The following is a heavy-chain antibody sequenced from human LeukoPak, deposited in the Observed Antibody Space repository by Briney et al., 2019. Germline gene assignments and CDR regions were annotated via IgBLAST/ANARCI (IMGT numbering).Heavy chain of an antibody. CDR1: GDTVSSNSAA. CDR2: TYYRSKWFN. CDR3: ARAAAAKGAFDY. J-gene: IGHJ4*02. D-gene: IGHD6-13*01. V-gene: IGHV6-1*01. Sequence: SQTLSLTCAISGDTVSSNSAAWNWIRQSPSRGLEWLGRTYYRSKWFNDYAVSVKSRITINPDTSKNQFSLQLNSVTPEDTAVYYCARAAAAKGAFDYWGQGTLVTVSS.